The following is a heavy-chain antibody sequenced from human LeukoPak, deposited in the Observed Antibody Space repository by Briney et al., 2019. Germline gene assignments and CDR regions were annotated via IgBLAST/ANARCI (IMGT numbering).Heavy chain of an antibody. V-gene: IGHV3-64*01. D-gene: IGHD1-26*01. Sequence: GGSLRLYCAASGFTFSSYGMEWVRQAPGKGLEYGSGISSNGGSTYYANSVKGRFTISRDNSKNTLYLQMGSLRAEDMAVYYCARDYSGSYGDAFDIWGQGTMVTVSS. CDR3: ARDYSGSYGDAFDI. CDR2: ISSNGGST. J-gene: IGHJ3*02. CDR1: GFTFSSYG.